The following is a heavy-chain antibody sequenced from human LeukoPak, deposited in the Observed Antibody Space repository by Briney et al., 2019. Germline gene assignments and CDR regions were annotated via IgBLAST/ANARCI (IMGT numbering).Heavy chain of an antibody. CDR3: AKDHTIFGVDNYMDG. V-gene: IGHV3-23*01. D-gene: IGHD3-3*01. CDR2: ISGSGVRT. Sequence: PGGSLRLSCAGSGFTFSSYGMSWVRQAPGKGLEWVSAISGSGVRTNYADSVKGRFTIFRDNSKNTLYLQMSTLRAEDTAIYYCAKDHTIFGVDNYMDGWGKGTTVTVSS. CDR1: GFTFSSYG. J-gene: IGHJ6*03.